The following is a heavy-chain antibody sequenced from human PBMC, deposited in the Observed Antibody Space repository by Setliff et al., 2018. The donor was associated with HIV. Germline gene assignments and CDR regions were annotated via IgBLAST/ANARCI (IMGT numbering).Heavy chain of an antibody. J-gene: IGHJ4*02. CDR3: AKKTAAYTSGSWLHY. CDR2: ISGSGGDT. D-gene: IGHD3-10*01. CDR1: GFTFSSYA. V-gene: IGHV3-23*01. Sequence: GGSLRLSCASSGFTFSSYAMTWVRQAPGKGLECVAVISGSGGDTYYADSVKGRFVISREKSKSTLYLQMNSLRAEDTAVYHCAKKTAAYTSGSWLHYWGQGTLVTVSS.